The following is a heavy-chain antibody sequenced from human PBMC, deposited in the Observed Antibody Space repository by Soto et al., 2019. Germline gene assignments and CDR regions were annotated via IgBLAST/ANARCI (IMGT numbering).Heavy chain of an antibody. CDR2: INAGNGNT. V-gene: IGHV1-3*01. CDR1: GYTFTSYA. Sequence: ASVKVSCKASGYTFTSYAMHWVRQAPGQRLEWMGWINAGNGNTKYSQKFQGRVTITRDTSASTAYMELSSLRSEDTAVYYCARDLGSSVWGAFDIWGQGTMVTVSS. J-gene: IGHJ3*02. CDR3: ARDLGSSVWGAFDI. D-gene: IGHD6-6*01.